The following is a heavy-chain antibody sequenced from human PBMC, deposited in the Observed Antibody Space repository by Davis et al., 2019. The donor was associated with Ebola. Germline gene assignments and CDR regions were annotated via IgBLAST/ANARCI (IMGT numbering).Heavy chain of an antibody. CDR2: ISSSSSYI. V-gene: IGHV3-21*01. CDR1: GFTFSSYW. D-gene: IGHD6-6*01. J-gene: IGHJ6*02. Sequence: GGSLRLSCAASGFTFSSYWMSWVRQAPGKGLEWVSSISSSSSYIYYADSVKGRFTISRDNAKNSLYLQVNSLRAEDTAVYYCARSSIAARPGYYYGMDVWGQGTTVTVSS. CDR3: ARSSIAARPGYYYGMDV.